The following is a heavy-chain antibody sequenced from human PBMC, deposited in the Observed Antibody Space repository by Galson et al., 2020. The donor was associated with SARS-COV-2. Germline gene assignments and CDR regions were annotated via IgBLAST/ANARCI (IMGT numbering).Heavy chain of an antibody. J-gene: IGHJ3*02. V-gene: IGHV3-74*01. Sequence: GGSLRLSCAASGFTFISYWMHWVRQAPGKGLVWVSRINSDGSSRSYADSVKGRFTISRDNAKNTLTLQMNSLRAEDTAMYYCAKEYYYDSSGPLDAFDIWGQGTMVTVSS. CDR3: AKEYYYDSSGPLDAFDI. D-gene: IGHD3-22*01. CDR1: GFTFISYW. CDR2: INSDGSSR.